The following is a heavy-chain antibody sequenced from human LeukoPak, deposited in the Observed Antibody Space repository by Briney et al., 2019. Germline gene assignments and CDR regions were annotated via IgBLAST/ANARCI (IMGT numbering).Heavy chain of an antibody. CDR2: ISSNGGST. Sequence: GGSLRLSCAASGFTFSSYAMHWVRQAPGKGLEYVSAISSNGGSTYYANSVKGRFTISRDNSKNTLYLQMGSLRAEDMAVYYCARESTAGWFDPWGQGTLVTVSS. CDR1: GFTFSSYA. J-gene: IGHJ5*02. CDR3: ARESTAGWFDP. V-gene: IGHV3-64*01.